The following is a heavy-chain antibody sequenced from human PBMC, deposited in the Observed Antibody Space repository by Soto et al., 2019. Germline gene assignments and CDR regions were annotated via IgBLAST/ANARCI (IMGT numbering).Heavy chain of an antibody. Sequence: GGSLRLSCAASGFTFSSYAMSWVRQAPGKGLEWVSAISGSGGSTYYADSVKGRFTISRDNSKNTLYLQMNSLRAEDTAVYYCAKGGPSYDSSGYPLLYRGGYYYYGMDVWGQGTTVTVSS. D-gene: IGHD3-22*01. J-gene: IGHJ6*02. CDR3: AKGGPSYDSSGYPLLYRGGYYYYGMDV. V-gene: IGHV3-23*01. CDR2: ISGSGGST. CDR1: GFTFSSYA.